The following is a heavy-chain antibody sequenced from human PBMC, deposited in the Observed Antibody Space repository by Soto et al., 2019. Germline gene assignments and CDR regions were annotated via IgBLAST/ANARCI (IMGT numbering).Heavy chain of an antibody. CDR1: GGSITSYY. Sequence: QVQLQESGPGLVKPSETLSLTCIVSGGSITSYYWSWIRQPPGKGLEWIGYINYSGSTDYNPSLKSRVTISVDTSKNPFSLKLNSVTAADTAVYYCARMSGVSWGLLWDYWGQGTLVTVSS. D-gene: IGHD2-21*02. CDR2: INYSGST. CDR3: ARMSGVSWGLLWDY. J-gene: IGHJ4*02. V-gene: IGHV4-59*08.